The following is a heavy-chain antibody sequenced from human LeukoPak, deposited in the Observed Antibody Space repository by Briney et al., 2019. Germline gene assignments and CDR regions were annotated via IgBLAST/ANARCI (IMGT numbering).Heavy chain of an antibody. V-gene: IGHV3-21*01. CDR2: FGTRSTSI. CDR1: GFTFSGYS. D-gene: IGHD3-22*01. J-gene: IGHJ4*02. Sequence: GGSLRLSCTASGFTFSGYSMNWIRQAPGKGLEWVSSFGTRSTSIYHAGSVKGRFTISRDNAKNSLYLQMNSLRAEDTALYYCAREVSEGFDFWGQGTLVTVSS. CDR3: AREVSEGFDF.